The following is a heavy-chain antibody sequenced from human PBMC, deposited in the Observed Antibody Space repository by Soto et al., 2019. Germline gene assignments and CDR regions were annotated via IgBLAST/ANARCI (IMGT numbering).Heavy chain of an antibody. CDR2: IYYSGST. D-gene: IGHD3-10*01. CDR3: ARAYYGSGSSLDY. Sequence: SETLSLTCTVSGGSISSGGYYWSWIRQHPGKGLEWIGYIYYSGSTYYNPSLKSRVTISVDTSKNQFSLKLSSVTAADTAVYYCARAYYGSGSSLDYWGQGTLVTVSS. J-gene: IGHJ4*02. CDR1: GGSISSGGYY. V-gene: IGHV4-31*03.